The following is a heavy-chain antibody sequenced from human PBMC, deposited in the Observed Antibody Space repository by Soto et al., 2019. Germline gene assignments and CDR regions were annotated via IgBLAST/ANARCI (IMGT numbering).Heavy chain of an antibody. CDR3: GGGGGGFCYYYDSNGDY. CDR1: GYTFTSYD. Sequence: SVKVSCKASGYTFTSYDINWVRQATGQGLEWMGWINPNSGNTGYAQKFQDRVTMTRNASISTAYMELSSLRSEDTAVYYCGGGGGGFCYYYDSNGDYWGQGTLVTASS. D-gene: IGHD3-22*01. CDR2: INPNSGNT. J-gene: IGHJ4*02. V-gene: IGHV1-8*01.